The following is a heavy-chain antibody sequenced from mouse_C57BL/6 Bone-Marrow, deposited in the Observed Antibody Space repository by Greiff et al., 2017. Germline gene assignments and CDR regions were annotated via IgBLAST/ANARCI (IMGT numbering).Heavy chain of an antibody. J-gene: IGHJ2*01. CDR1: GFNIKDDY. CDR3: TTGMTTVVDY. Sequence: EVKLQESGAELVRPGASVKLSCTASGFNIKDDYMHWVKQRPEQGLEWIGWIDPENGDTEYASKFQGKATITADPSSNTAYLQLSSLTSEDAAVYYYTTGMTTVVDYWGQGTTLTVSP. V-gene: IGHV14-4*01. D-gene: IGHD1-2*01. CDR2: IDPENGDT.